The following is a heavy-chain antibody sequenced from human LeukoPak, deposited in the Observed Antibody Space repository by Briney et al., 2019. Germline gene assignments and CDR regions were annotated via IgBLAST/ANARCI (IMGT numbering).Heavy chain of an antibody. CDR2: IKKDGSEK. V-gene: IGHV3-7*03. J-gene: IGHJ4*02. CDR3: ARVPSDRSADY. CDR1: GFTFNNYY. Sequence: PGGSLRLSCGASGFTFNNYYMSWVRQAPGKGLEWVANIKKDGSEKYYVDSVKGRFIISRDNAKNSLYLEMNSLRGEDTAIYYCARVPSDRSADYWGQGTEVIVSS.